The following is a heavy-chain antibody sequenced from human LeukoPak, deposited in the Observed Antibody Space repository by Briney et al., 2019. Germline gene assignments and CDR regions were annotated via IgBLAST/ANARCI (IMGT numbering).Heavy chain of an antibody. D-gene: IGHD4-23*01. CDR3: ARGRGADYGGNSGYFDY. Sequence: GGSLRLSCAASGFTFSGFGMHWVRQAPGKGLEWVAVIWCDGSNKYYADSVKGRFTISRDNPKNTLYVQMNSLRAEDTAVYYCARGRGADYGGNSGYFDYWGQGTLVTVSS. CDR2: IWCDGSNK. V-gene: IGHV3-33*01. J-gene: IGHJ4*02. CDR1: GFTFSGFG.